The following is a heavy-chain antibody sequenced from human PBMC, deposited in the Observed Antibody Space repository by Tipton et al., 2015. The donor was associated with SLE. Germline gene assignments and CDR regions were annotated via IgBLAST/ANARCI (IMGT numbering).Heavy chain of an antibody. CDR2: IDYRDIT. CDR3: ARYFYVSSGVCLFDL. J-gene: IGHJ4*02. Sequence: LRLSCTVSGGSVSSNYWSWIRQPPGKGLEWIGYIDYRDITNYNPSLKSRVTMSIDTSKNQFSLKLSSVTAADTAVYYCARYFYVSSGVCLFDLWGQGTLVTVSS. CDR1: GGSVSSNY. V-gene: IGHV4-59*02. D-gene: IGHD3-22*01.